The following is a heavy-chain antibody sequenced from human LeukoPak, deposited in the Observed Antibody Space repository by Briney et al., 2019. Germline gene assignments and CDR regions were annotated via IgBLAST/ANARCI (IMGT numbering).Heavy chain of an antibody. CDR3: ARGVVGYSYGYDYYYGMDV. Sequence: GESLKISCKGSGYSFTSYWIGWVRQMPGKGLEWMGIIYPGDSDTRYSPSFQGQVTISADKSISTAYLQWSSLKASDTAMYYCARGVVGYSYGYDYYYGMDVWGKGTTVTVSS. D-gene: IGHD5-18*01. V-gene: IGHV5-51*01. J-gene: IGHJ6*04. CDR2: IYPGDSDT. CDR1: GYSFTSYW.